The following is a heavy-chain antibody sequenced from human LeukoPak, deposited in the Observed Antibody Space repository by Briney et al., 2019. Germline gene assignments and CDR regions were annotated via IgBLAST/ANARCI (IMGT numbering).Heavy chain of an antibody. Sequence: PGGSLRLSCAASGFTFDDYGMSWVRQAPGKGLEWVSGINWNGGSTGYADSVKGRFTISRDSAKNSLYLQMNSLRAEDTALYYCASTPDYYMDVWGKGTTVTVSS. J-gene: IGHJ6*03. CDR2: INWNGGST. V-gene: IGHV3-20*04. CDR1: GFTFDDYG. CDR3: ASTPDYYMDV.